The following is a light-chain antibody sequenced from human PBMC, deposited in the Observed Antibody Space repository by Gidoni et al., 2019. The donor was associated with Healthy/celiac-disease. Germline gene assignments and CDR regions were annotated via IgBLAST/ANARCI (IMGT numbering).Light chain of an antibody. V-gene: IGKV3-11*01. CDR1: QSVSSY. CDR3: QQRSNWPYT. Sequence: EIVLTQSPATLSLSPGERATLSCRASQSVSSYLAWYQQKPGQYPRLLIYDASNRATGIPARFSGSGSGTDFTLTISSLDPEDFAVYYCQQRSNWPYTFGQGTKLEIK. J-gene: IGKJ2*01. CDR2: DAS.